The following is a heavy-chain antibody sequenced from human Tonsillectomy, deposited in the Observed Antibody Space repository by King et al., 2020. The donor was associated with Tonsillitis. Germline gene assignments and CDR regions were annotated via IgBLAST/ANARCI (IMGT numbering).Heavy chain of an antibody. D-gene: IGHD2-21*01. V-gene: IGHV3-30*18. CDR2: ISYDGSNK. CDR1: GFTFRSYG. Sequence: VQLVESGGGVVQPGRSLRLSCAASGFTFRSYGMHWVRQAPGKGLEWVAIISYDGSNKYYADSVKGRFTISRDNSKNTLYLQMNSLRAEDTAVYYCAKEHIYHVGFDYWGQGTLVTVSS. J-gene: IGHJ4*02. CDR3: AKEHIYHVGFDY.